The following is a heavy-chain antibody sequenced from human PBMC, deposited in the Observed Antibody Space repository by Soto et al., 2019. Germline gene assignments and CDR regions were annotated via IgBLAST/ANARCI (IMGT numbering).Heavy chain of an antibody. Sequence: SETLSLTCTVSGGSISSGNYYWSWSRQPPGKGLEWIGFISYSGSTYYSLSLKSRVTISVDTSKNQFSLNLSFVTAADTAVYYCATMGTPATGLYYFDYWGQGTLVTVS. CDR2: ISYSGST. V-gene: IGHV4-30-4*01. J-gene: IGHJ4*02. D-gene: IGHD5-18*01. CDR3: ATMGTPATGLYYFDY. CDR1: GGSISSGNYY.